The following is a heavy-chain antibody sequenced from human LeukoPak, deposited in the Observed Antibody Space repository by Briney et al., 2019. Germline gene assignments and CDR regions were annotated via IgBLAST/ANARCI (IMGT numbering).Heavy chain of an antibody. V-gene: IGHV4-34*08. CDR2: INDSGST. J-gene: IGHJ4*02. CDR1: GGTFSGYY. D-gene: IGHD5-24*01. CDR3: AGSRDGYNGVFDY. Sequence: KASETLSLTCGVYGGTFSGYYWSWIRQPPGKGLEWIGEINDSGSTNYNPSLKSRVTISVDTSQNQFSLKLSSVTAADTAVYYCAGSRDGYNGVFDYWGQGTLVTVSS.